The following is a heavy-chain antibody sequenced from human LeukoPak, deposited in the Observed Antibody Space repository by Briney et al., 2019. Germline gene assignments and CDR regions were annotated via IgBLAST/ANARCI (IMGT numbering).Heavy chain of an antibody. CDR1: GGSISSYY. V-gene: IGHV4-4*07. D-gene: IGHD3-9*01. CDR2: IYTSGST. CDR3: ARDHDRVFSWFDP. J-gene: IGHJ5*02. Sequence: PSETLSLTCTVSGGSISSYYWSWIRHPAGKGLEWIGRIYTSGSTNYNPSRKSRVTMSVDTSKNPFSLKLSSVTAADTAVYYCARDHDRVFSWFDPWGEGTLVTVSS.